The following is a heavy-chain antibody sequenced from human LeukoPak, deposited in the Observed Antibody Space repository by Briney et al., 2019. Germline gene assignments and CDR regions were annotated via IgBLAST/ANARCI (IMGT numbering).Heavy chain of an antibody. CDR3: AASPNHSNYYYYMDV. V-gene: IGHV1-58*02. J-gene: IGHJ6*03. CDR2: IVVGSGNT. Sequence: ASVKVSCKASGFTFTSSAMQWVRQARGQRREWIGWIVVGSGNTNYAQTFQERVTITRDMSTSTAYMELSSLRSEDTAVYYCAASPNHSNYYYYMDVWGKGTTVTVSS. D-gene: IGHD1-14*01. CDR1: GFTFTSSA.